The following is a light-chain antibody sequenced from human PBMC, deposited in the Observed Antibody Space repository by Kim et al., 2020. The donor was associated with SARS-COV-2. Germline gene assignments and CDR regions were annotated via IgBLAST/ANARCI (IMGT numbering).Light chain of an antibody. CDR3: QSYDNRLSGYV. CDR2: GDI. Sequence: QRVTAACTVISTNIGAGYEVHWYQQLPGTAPKLLIYGDINRPSGVPDRFSASKSGTSASLAITGLQTEDEADYYCQSYDNRLSGYVFGTGTKVTVL. V-gene: IGLV1-40*01. J-gene: IGLJ1*01. CDR1: STNIGAGYE.